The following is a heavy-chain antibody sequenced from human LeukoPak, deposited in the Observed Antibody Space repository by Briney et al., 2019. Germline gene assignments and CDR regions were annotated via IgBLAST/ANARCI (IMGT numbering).Heavy chain of an antibody. CDR3: AKDVRFGENYYYYYMDV. Sequence: GGSLRRSCAASGFTCSRYSMKWLRHAPGKGLEWVSDISSSSSTKYYEDSVKGRFTISRDNAKNSLYLQMNSLRAEDTAIYYCAKDVRFGENYYYYYMDVWGKGTTVTVSS. CDR1: GFTCSRYS. J-gene: IGHJ6*03. V-gene: IGHV3-48*01. CDR2: ISSSSSTK. D-gene: IGHD3-3*01.